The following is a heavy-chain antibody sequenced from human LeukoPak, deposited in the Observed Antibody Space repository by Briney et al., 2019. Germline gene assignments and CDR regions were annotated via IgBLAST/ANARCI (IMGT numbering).Heavy chain of an antibody. Sequence: PGGSLRLSCAASGFTFSSYWMHWVRQAPGKGLVWVSRINSDGSSTSYADSVKGRFTISRDNAKNTLYLQMNSLRAEDTAVYYCARTSAARYAFDIWGQGTMVTVSS. V-gene: IGHV3-74*01. CDR1: GFTFSSYW. J-gene: IGHJ3*02. D-gene: IGHD6-6*01. CDR2: INSDGSST. CDR3: ARTSAARYAFDI.